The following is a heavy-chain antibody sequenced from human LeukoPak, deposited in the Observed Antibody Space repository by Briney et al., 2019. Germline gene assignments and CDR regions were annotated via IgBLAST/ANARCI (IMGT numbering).Heavy chain of an antibody. J-gene: IGHJ4*02. V-gene: IGHV3-66*01. D-gene: IGHD3-22*01. Sequence: GGSPRLSCAASGFTVSSNYMSWVRQAPGKGLEWVSVIYSGGSTYYTDSVKGRFTISRDNSKDTLYLQMNSLRAEDTAVYYCARAPLTMIGVGKDWGQGTLVTVSS. CDR3: ARAPLTMIGVGKD. CDR2: IYSGGST. CDR1: GFTVSSNY.